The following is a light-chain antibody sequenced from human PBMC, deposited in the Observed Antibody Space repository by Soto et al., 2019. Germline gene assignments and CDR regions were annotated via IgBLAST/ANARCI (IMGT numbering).Light chain of an antibody. CDR1: QSVNSDY. V-gene: IGKV3-20*01. Sequence: EIVLTQSPGTLSLSPGERATLSCRASQSVNSDYLAWYQQKPGQAPRVLIYGASSRATGIPDRFSGNGSGTDFTLTISRLEPEDFAVYYCQQYGSSPRTFGQGTKVEIK. CDR3: QQYGSSPRT. CDR2: GAS. J-gene: IGKJ1*01.